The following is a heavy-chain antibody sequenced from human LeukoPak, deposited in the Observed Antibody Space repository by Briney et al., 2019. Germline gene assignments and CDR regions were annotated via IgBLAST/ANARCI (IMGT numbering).Heavy chain of an antibody. Sequence: GGSLRLSCAASGFTVSSNYMSWVRQAPGEGLEWVSVIYSGGNTYYADSVKGRFTISRDNSKNTLYLQMNSLRAEDTAVYYCAHLYGSGSYYGAFDIWGQGTMVTVSS. J-gene: IGHJ3*02. CDR3: AHLYGSGSYYGAFDI. V-gene: IGHV3-53*01. D-gene: IGHD3-10*01. CDR1: GFTVSSNY. CDR2: IYSGGNT.